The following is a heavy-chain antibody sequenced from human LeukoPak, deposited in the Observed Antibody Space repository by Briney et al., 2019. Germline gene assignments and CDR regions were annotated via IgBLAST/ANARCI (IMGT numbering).Heavy chain of an antibody. J-gene: IGHJ4*02. CDR1: GYTFTNYG. Sequence: GAAVKVSCKASGYTFTNYGITWVRQAPGQGLEWMGWISAYNGNTNYAQKLQGRVTMTTDTSTSTAYMELRSLRSDDTAVYYCARTSSGYYYPLLYWGQGTLVTVSS. CDR2: ISAYNGNT. V-gene: IGHV1-18*01. D-gene: IGHD3-22*01. CDR3: ARTSSGYYYPLLY.